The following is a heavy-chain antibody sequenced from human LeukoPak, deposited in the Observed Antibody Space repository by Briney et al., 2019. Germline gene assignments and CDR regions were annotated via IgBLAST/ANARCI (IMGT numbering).Heavy chain of an antibody. CDR1: GYTFTSYT. Sequence: ASVKVSCKASGYTFTSYTMNWVRQPPGQGLQWMGWINTNTGNPTYAQGFTGRFVFSLDTSVSTAYLQISSLKAEDTAVYYCARLGSGWWPLVYFDYWGQGTLVTVSS. D-gene: IGHD6-19*01. CDR3: ARLGSGWWPLVYFDY. J-gene: IGHJ4*02. CDR2: INTNTGNP. V-gene: IGHV7-4-1*02.